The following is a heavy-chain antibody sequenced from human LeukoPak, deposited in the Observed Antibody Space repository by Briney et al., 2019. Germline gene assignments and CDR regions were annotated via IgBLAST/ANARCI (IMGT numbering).Heavy chain of an antibody. V-gene: IGHV1-69*05. Sequence: SVKVSCKASGGTFSTYAISWVRQAPGQGLEWMGRIIPIFGTTNYAQKFQGRVTIATDESTSTAYMELSSLRSEDTAVYYCASPRGYNYGSFDYWGQGTLVTVSS. J-gene: IGHJ4*02. CDR3: ASPRGYNYGSFDY. D-gene: IGHD5-18*01. CDR1: GGTFSTYA. CDR2: IIPIFGTT.